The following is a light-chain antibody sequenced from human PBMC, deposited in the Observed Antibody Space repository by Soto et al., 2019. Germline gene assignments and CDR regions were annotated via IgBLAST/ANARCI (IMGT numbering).Light chain of an antibody. Sequence: EIVLTQSPATLSLSPGERATLSCRASQSVSSYLAWYQQKPGQAPRLLIYDASNRATGIPARFSGSGSGTDVPLTISSLEPEDCAVYYCQQRSNWPLTFGGGTKVEIK. CDR2: DAS. V-gene: IGKV3-11*01. CDR1: QSVSSY. J-gene: IGKJ4*01. CDR3: QQRSNWPLT.